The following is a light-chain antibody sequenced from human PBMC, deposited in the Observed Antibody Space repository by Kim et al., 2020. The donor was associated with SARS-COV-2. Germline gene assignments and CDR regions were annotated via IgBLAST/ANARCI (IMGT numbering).Light chain of an antibody. Sequence: SPGERATLSCRASQSVSSYLAWYQQKPGQAPRLLIHDASNRATGIPARFSGSGSGTDFTLTISSLEPEDFAVYYCQQRSNWPPRTFGQGTKVDIK. CDR2: DAS. CDR1: QSVSSY. J-gene: IGKJ1*01. CDR3: QQRSNWPPRT. V-gene: IGKV3-11*01.